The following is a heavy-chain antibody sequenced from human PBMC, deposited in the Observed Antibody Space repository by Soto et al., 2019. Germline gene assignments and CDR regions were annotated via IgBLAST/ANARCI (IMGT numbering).Heavy chain of an antibody. CDR1: GYTFTSYG. CDR3: ARDMWHIVVVTAIRGTGLDP. D-gene: IGHD2-21*02. CDR2: ISAHNGNT. Sequence: ASVKVSCKASGYTFTSYGISWVRQAPGQGLEWMGWISAHNGNTNYAQKLQGRVTMTTDTSTSTAYMELRSLRSDDTAVYYCARDMWHIVVVTAIRGTGLDPWGQGTMVTV. J-gene: IGHJ5*02. V-gene: IGHV1-18*01.